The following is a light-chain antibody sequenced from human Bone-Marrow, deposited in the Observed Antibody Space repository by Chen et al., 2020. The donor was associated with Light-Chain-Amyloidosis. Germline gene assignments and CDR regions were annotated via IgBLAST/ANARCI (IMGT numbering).Light chain of an antibody. J-gene: IGLJ2*01. Sequence: SYELTQPPSVSVSPGQTARITCSGDDLPTKYAYWYQQKPGQAPVLVIHRDTERPSGISERFSGSSSGTTATFTLSGVQAEDEADSHCQSADSSGTYEVIFGGGTKLTVL. CDR3: QSADSSGTYEVI. CDR1: DLPTKY. V-gene: IGLV3-25*03. CDR2: RDT.